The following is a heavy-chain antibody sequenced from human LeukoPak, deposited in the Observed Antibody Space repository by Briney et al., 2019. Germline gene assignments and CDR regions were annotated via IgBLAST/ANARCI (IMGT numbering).Heavy chain of an antibody. CDR3: ARVPLYWQDPFDF. D-gene: IGHD2-8*02. Sequence: SETLSLTCTVSGGSISSSSYYWGWIRQPPGKGLEWIGSIYYSGSTYYNPSLKSRVTISVDTSKNQFALELTSATAADTAMYYCARVPLYWQDPFDFWGQGTLVTVSS. V-gene: IGHV4-39*06. CDR2: IYYSGST. CDR1: GGSISSSSYY. J-gene: IGHJ4*02.